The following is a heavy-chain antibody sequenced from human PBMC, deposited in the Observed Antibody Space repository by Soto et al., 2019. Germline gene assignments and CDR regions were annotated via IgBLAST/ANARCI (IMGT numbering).Heavy chain of an antibody. J-gene: IGHJ4*02. D-gene: IGHD6-19*01. V-gene: IGHV3-21*01. CDR3: ARACLLSGCHRPDFDY. CDR1: GFNLTNYT. CDR2: ISSGSSVT. Sequence: PGGSLRLSCAASGFNLTNYTMNWVRQAPGRGLEWVSLISSGSSVTKYADSVKGRFTISRDNAKNSLYLQMNSLRAEDTAVYYCARACLLSGCHRPDFDYWGKGALVTVAS.